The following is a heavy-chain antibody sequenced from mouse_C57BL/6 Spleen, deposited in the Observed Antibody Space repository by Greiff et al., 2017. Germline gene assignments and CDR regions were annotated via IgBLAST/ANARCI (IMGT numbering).Heavy chain of an antibody. D-gene: IGHD1-1*01. V-gene: IGHV1-80*01. CDR2: IYPGDGDT. CDR1: GYAFSSYW. Sequence: VQLQQSGAELVKPGASVKISCTASGYAFSSYWMNWVKQRPGKGLEWIGQIYPGDGDTNYNGKFKGKATLTADKSSSTAYMQRSSLTSEDSAVYFCRAITTVVARDFDVWGTGTTVTVSS. CDR3: RAITTVVARDFDV. J-gene: IGHJ1*03.